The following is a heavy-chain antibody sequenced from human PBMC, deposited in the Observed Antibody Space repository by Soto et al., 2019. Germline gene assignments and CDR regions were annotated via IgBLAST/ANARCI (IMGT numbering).Heavy chain of an antibody. J-gene: IGHJ6*02. V-gene: IGHV5-51*01. CDR3: ARTHTTVLALFPTPSRGYYYGMDV. D-gene: IGHD3-3*02. Sequence: PGESLNISCKGSGYSFTSYWIGWVRQMPGKGLEWMGIIYPGDSDTRYSPSFQGQVTISADKSISTAYLQWSSLKASDTAMYYCARTHTTVLALFPTPSRGYYYGMDVWGQGTTVTVSS. CDR1: GYSFTSYW. CDR2: IYPGDSDT.